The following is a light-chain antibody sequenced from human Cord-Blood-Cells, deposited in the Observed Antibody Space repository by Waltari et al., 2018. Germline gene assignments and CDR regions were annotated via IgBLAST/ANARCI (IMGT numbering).Light chain of an antibody. CDR2: EGS. Sequence: QSALTQPASVSGSPGQSITISCTGTSSDVGSYNLVSWYQQHPGKAPKLMIYEGSKRPAVFTTRFSGSKSGNTASLTSSVLQAEDAADYCCCSYAGSSTWVFGGGTKLTVL. CDR3: CSYAGSSTWV. CDR1: SSDVGSYNL. J-gene: IGLJ3*02. V-gene: IGLV2-23*01.